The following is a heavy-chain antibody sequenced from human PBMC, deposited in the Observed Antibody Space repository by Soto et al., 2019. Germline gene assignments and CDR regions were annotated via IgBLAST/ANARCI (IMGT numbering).Heavy chain of an antibody. Sequence: ASWKGSCKTSGYTFTSFGVSWERQAPGQGLEWMGWISGYNAKTKYAQTLQGRVTMTADTSTSTVYMELRGLRSDDTAVYFCARHKMIDDYGLETYDYRGEGXTVPVPS. V-gene: IGHV1-18*04. D-gene: IGHD3-10*01. CDR3: ARHKMIDDYGLETYDY. CDR1: GYTFTSFG. J-gene: IGHJ6*02. CDR2: ISGYNAKT.